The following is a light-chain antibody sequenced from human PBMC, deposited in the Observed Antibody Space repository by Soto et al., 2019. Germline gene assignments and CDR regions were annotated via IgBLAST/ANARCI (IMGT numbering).Light chain of an antibody. CDR2: DAS. V-gene: IGKV3-11*01. Sequence: EIVLTQSPATLSLSPGERATLSCRASQSVSSYLAWYQQKPGQAPRLLIYDASNRATGIPVRFSGSGSGIDFTLTISSLEPEDFAVYYCQQRSVWPQTFGQGTKLEIK. CDR3: QQRSVWPQT. J-gene: IGKJ2*01. CDR1: QSVSSY.